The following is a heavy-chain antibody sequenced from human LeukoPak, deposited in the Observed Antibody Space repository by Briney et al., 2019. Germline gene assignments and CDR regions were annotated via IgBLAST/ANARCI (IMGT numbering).Heavy chain of an antibody. Sequence: SETLSLTCTVSGYSISSGYYWGWIRQPPGKGLEWIGSIYHSGSTYYNPSLKSRVTISGDTSKNKLSLKLSSVTAADTAVYYCARPFSGSYSDAFDLWGQGTMVTVSS. CDR2: IYHSGST. CDR3: ARPFSGSYSDAFDL. CDR1: GYSISSGYY. J-gene: IGHJ3*01. V-gene: IGHV4-38-2*02. D-gene: IGHD1-26*01.